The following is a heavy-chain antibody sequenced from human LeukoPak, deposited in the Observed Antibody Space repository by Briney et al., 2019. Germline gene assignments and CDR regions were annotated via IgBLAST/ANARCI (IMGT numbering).Heavy chain of an antibody. J-gene: IGHJ4*02. V-gene: IGHV4-59*01. CDR2: IYYDGST. CDR3: ARGTGSGYTDY. Sequence: SETLSLTCTVSGGSISSFYWTWVRQPPGKGLEWIGYIYYDGSTNYNPSLKSRVTISVDTSKNQFSLKLSSVTAADTAVYYCARGTGSGYTDYWGQGTLVTVSS. CDR1: GGSISSFY. D-gene: IGHD3-22*01.